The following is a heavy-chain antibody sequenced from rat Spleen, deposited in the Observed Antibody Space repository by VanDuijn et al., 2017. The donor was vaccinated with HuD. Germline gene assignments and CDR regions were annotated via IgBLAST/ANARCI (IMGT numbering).Heavy chain of an antibody. D-gene: IGHD1-1*01. CDR1: GFTFNNYG. Sequence: EVQLVESGGGLVQPGRSMKLSCAASGFTFNNYGMAWVRQVPTKGLEWVASISPSGGSTYYRDSVKGRFTVSRDNAKSTLYLQMDSLRSEDTATYYCARHPDYSNYSDYWGQGVMVTVSS. CDR2: ISPSGGST. CDR3: ARHPDYSNYSDY. J-gene: IGHJ2*01. V-gene: IGHV5-25*01.